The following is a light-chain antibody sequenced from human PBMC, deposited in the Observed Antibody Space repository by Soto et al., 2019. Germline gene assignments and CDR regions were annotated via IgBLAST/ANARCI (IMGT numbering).Light chain of an antibody. CDR1: SGHSSYI. CDR2: LEGSGSY. J-gene: IGLJ1*01. CDR3: ETWDSNTRV. V-gene: IGLV4-60*02. Sequence: QLVLTQSPSASASLGSSVKLTCTLSSGHSSYIIAWHQQQPGKAPRYLMKLEGSGSYNKGSGVPDRFSGSSSGADRYLTISNLPFEDEADYYCETWDSNTRVFGTGTKLTVL.